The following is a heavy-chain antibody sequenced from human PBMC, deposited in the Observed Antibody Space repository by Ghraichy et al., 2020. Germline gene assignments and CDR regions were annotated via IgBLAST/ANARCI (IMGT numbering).Heavy chain of an antibody. D-gene: IGHD3-10*01. CDR2: ISGSGGST. CDR3: AKDQWRGVTMVRGVIIDCMDV. J-gene: IGHJ6*02. CDR1: GFTFSSYA. Sequence: GGSLRLSCAASGFTFSSYAMSWVRQAPGKGLEWVSAISGSGGSTYYADSVKGRFTISRDNSKNTLYLQMNSLRAEDTAVYYCAKDQWRGVTMVRGVIIDCMDVWGQGTTVTVSS. V-gene: IGHV3-23*01.